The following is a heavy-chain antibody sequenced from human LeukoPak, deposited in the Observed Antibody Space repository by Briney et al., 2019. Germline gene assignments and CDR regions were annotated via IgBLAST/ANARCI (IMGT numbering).Heavy chain of an antibody. CDR1: XGSIXSXX. D-gene: IGHD1-26*01. Sequence: SETLSLTCTVSXGSIXSXXXXXXXXXXGXXXXWXGXXXXSGSXYYNPSLQSRVTISVDTSKNQFSLKLTSVSAADTAVYFCARLPRTRYSGTYYDAFDIWGQGTMVTVSS. CDR2: XXXSGSX. CDR3: ARLPRTRYSGTYYDAFDI. J-gene: IGHJ3*02. V-gene: IGHV4-59*05.